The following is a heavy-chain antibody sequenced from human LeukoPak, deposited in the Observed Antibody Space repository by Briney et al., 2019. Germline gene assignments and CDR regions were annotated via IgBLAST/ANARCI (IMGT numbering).Heavy chain of an antibody. J-gene: IGHJ4*02. V-gene: IGHV3-48*03. D-gene: IGHD4-17*01. Sequence: GGSLRLSCAASGFTFSSYEMNWVRQAPGKGLEWVSYISSSGSTIYYADSVKGRFTISRDNAKNSLYLQVNSLRAEDTAVYFCAKELTTERTPGVDSLGQGTLVTVSS. CDR2: ISSSGSTI. CDR3: AKELTTERTPGVDS. CDR1: GFTFSSYE.